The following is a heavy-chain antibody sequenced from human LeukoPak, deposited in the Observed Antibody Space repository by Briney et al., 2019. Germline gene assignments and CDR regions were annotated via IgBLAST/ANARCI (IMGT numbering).Heavy chain of an antibody. CDR2: ISSSSSYI. J-gene: IGHJ4*02. D-gene: IGHD2-15*01. Sequence: PGGSLRLSCAASGFTFSSYSMNWVRQAPGKGLEWVSSISSSSSYIYYAGSVKGRFAISRDNAKNSLYLQMNSLRAEDTAVYYCARDRVGCSGGSCYSGGFDYWGQGTLVTVSS. CDR1: GFTFSSYS. CDR3: ARDRVGCSGGSCYSGGFDY. V-gene: IGHV3-21*01.